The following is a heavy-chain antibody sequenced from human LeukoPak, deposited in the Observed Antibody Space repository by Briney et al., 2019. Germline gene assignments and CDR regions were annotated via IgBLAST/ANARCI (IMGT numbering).Heavy chain of an antibody. CDR1: GFTLSSYG. Sequence: GGSLRLSCAASGFTLSSYGMHWVRQGPGKGLEWVAVIWYDGSKEYYADSVKGRFTISRDNSKNTLYLQMNSLRAEDTAVYYCARGSPDYWGQGTLFTVSS. D-gene: IGHD3-10*01. V-gene: IGHV3-33*01. CDR2: IWYDGSKE. CDR3: ARGSPDY. J-gene: IGHJ4*02.